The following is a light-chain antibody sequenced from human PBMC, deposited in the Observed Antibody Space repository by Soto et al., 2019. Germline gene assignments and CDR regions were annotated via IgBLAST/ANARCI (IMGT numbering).Light chain of an antibody. CDR2: RAS. J-gene: IGKJ1*01. CDR1: QTVSSW. V-gene: IGKV1-5*03. CDR3: QQYNSYSEA. Sequence: IQMTQSPSTLSGSVGDRVTIPCRASQTVSSWLAWYQQKPGKAPKLLIYRASTLNSGIPARFSGSGSGTEFTLTISSLQPDDFATYYCQQYNSYSEAFGQGTKVDIK.